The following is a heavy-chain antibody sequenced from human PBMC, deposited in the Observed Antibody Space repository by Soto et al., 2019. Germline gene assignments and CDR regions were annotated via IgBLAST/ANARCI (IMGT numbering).Heavy chain of an antibody. J-gene: IGHJ4*02. CDR2: LYSGGTT. V-gene: IGHV3-53*01. CDR3: ARGLYDSGSFYFYF. D-gene: IGHD3-10*01. CDR1: GFNFIRKY. Sequence: EVQLVESGGGLIQPGGSLRLSCAASGFNFIRKYMIWVRQAPGKGLEWVSILYSGGTTYYADSVKGRFTISRNTSENTPYLQMNSLGAEDTAVYYCARGLYDSGSFYFYFWGQGTLVTVSS.